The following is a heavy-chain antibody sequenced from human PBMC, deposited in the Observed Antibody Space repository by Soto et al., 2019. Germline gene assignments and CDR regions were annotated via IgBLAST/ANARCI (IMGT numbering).Heavy chain of an antibody. V-gene: IGHV1-46*01. Sequence: ASVKVSCKASGYTFTNYYIHWVRQAPGQGLEWMGVINPGGGSTNYAQKFKGRFTVTRDTSTSTVYMELSSLRSEDTAVYYCARVRVAEETGTFRGTYYFDYWGQGTLVTVTS. CDR1: GYTFTNYY. D-gene: IGHD1-7*01. CDR3: ARVRVAEETGTFRGTYYFDY. CDR2: INPGGGST. J-gene: IGHJ4*02.